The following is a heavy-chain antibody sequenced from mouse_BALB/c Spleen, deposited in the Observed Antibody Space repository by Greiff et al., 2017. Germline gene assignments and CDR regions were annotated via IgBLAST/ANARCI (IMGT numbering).Heavy chain of an antibody. J-gene: IGHJ2*01. Sequence: VQLQQSGAELVKPGASVKLSCKASGYTFTSYYMYWVKQRPGQGLEWIGEINPSNGGTNFNEKFKSKATLTVDKSSSTAYMQLSSLTSEDSAVYYCTRMRAYGNYGGYFDYWGQGTTLTVSS. V-gene: IGHV1S81*02. CDR3: TRMRAYGNYGGYFDY. D-gene: IGHD2-1*01. CDR2: INPSNGGT. CDR1: GYTFTSYY.